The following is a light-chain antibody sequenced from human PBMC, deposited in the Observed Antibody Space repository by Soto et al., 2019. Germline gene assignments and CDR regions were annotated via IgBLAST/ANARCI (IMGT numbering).Light chain of an antibody. J-gene: IGKJ1*01. CDR1: QGVNNY. Sequence: DIPMTQSPSSLAASVGDRVTITCRASQGVNNYLAWYQQKPGKVPKLLIYAASTLQSGVPSRFSGSGSGTDFTLSISSLQPEDVATYYCHKYNSAPWTFGQGTKVEIK. CDR3: HKYNSAPWT. V-gene: IGKV1-27*01. CDR2: AAS.